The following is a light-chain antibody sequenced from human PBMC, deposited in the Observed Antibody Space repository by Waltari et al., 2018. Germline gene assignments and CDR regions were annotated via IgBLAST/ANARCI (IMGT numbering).Light chain of an antibody. Sequence: QTVVTQEPSLPVSPGGTVPLTCASGTVAVTSDFYPNWFQQNPGQAPRALIHSTSVRYSWTPTRFSGSLLGDKAALTLSGVQPEDEADYYCLLYYGGPWVFGGGTKVTVL. V-gene: IGLV7-43*01. CDR3: LLYYGGPWV. CDR2: STS. J-gene: IGLJ3*02. CDR1: TVAVTSDFY.